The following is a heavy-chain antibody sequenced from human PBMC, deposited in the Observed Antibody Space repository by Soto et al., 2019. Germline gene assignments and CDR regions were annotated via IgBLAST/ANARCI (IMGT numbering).Heavy chain of an antibody. Sequence: QVQLEQSGAEVKKPGSSVKLSCTSSGGTFSSYRISWVLQAPGQGLEWMGGIMPIFATPKYAQKFQGRVTISADESTSTAYLEVRSLTSADTAVYYCAREVSSSRLDSWGKGTLVTVSS. CDR1: GGTFSSYR. V-gene: IGHV1-69*01. CDR2: IMPIFATP. CDR3: AREVSSSRLDS. D-gene: IGHD2-2*01. J-gene: IGHJ4*02.